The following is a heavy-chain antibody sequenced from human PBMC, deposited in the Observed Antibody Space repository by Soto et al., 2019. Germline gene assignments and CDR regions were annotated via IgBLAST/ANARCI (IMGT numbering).Heavy chain of an antibody. D-gene: IGHD5-18*01. CDR3: ARTEDGYNTNFEY. CDR2: IFYTGKT. J-gene: IGHJ4*02. CDR1: GGSISSGDYY. V-gene: IGHV4-30-4*01. Sequence: QVQLQESGPALMKPSQTLSLTCSVSGGSISSGDYYWNWIRQSPGKGLEWIGSIFYTGKTHYNPSLKSRLTISVDASKNEFSLRLSSVTAADTALYYCARTEDGYNTNFEYWGQGALVTVSS.